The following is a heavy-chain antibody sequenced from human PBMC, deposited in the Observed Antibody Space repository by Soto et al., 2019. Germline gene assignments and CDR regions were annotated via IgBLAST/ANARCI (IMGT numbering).Heavy chain of an antibody. CDR1: GGSISSYY. Sequence: QVQLQESGPGLVKPSETLSLTCTVSGGSISSYYWSWIRQPPGKGLEWIGYIYYSGSTNYNPSLKSRVTISVDTPKNQFSLQLSSVTAADTAVYSCARGYRGTYGRLESWGQGTLVTVSS. V-gene: IGHV4-59*01. J-gene: IGHJ4*02. D-gene: IGHD1-26*01. CDR3: ARGYRGTYGRLES. CDR2: IYYSGST.